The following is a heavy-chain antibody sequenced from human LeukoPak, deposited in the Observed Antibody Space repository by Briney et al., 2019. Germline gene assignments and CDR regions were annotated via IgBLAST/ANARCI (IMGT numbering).Heavy chain of an antibody. V-gene: IGHV1-2*02. CDR2: INPNSGGT. CDR3: ARDERAQGGNLGYFDL. D-gene: IGHD4-23*01. J-gene: IGHJ2*01. Sequence: GASVKVSCKASGYTFTSYYMHWVRQAPGQGLEWMGWINPNSGGTNYAQKFQGRVTMTRDTSISTAYMELRSLISDDTAVYYCARDERAQGGNLGYFDLWGRGTLVTVSS. CDR1: GYTFTSYY.